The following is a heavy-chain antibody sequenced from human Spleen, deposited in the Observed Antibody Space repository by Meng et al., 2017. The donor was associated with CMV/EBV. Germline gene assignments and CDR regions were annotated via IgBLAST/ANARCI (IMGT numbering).Heavy chain of an antibody. CDR1: GFTFSSYW. CDR3: ARVPATAIVDGAYYYYYYGMDV. CDR2: IKQDGSEK. Sequence: GESLKISCAASGFTFSSYWMSWVRQAPGKGLEWVANIKQDGSEKYYVDSVKGRFTISRDNAKNSLYLQMSSLRAEDTAVYYCARVPATAIVDGAYYYYYYGMDVWGQGTTVTVSS. D-gene: IGHD2-2*02. V-gene: IGHV3-7*01. J-gene: IGHJ6*02.